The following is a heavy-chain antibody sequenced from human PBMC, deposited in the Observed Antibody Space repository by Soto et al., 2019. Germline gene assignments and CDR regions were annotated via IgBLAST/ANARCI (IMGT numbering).Heavy chain of an antibody. Sequence: ASETLSLTCAVSGGSVSVDSYYWAWIRQPPGKGLEWIATIHYRGSTYYATSLKSRVTISVDRSKNQFSLKLSSVTAADTAVYYCARGDCGGDCYPYYYYGMDVWGQGTTVTVSS. CDR1: GGSVSVDSYY. CDR3: ARGDCGGDCYPYYYYGMDV. D-gene: IGHD2-21*02. V-gene: IGHV4-39*07. J-gene: IGHJ6*02. CDR2: IHYRGST.